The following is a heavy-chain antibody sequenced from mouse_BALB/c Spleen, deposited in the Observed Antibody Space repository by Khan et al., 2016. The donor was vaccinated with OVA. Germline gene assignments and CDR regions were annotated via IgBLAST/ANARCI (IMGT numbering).Heavy chain of an antibody. Sequence: VELVESGAEQAKPGASVKMSCKTSGYTFSSYWMHWVKQRPGQGLEWIGYINPTSGYTEYNEKFKDKATLSADKSSSTAYMRLTSLTSEDSAVYYCARDRIDYWGQGTTLTVSS. V-gene: IGHV1-7*01. J-gene: IGHJ2*01. CDR3: ARDRIDY. CDR1: GYTFSSYW. CDR2: INPTSGYT.